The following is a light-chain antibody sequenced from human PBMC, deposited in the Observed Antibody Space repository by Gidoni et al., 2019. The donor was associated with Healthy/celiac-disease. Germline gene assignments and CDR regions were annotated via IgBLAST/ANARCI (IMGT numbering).Light chain of an antibody. CDR1: QSIVYSDGNTY. J-gene: IGKJ1*01. V-gene: IGKV2-30*01. Sequence: DVVMTPSPLSLLVTLGQPASISCRSSQSIVYSDGNTYLNWFQQRPGQSPRRLSYKVSNRDSGVPDRFSGSGSGTDFTLKISRVEAEDVGFYYCMQATHFTWTFGQGTKVEIK. CDR2: KVS. CDR3: MQATHFTWT.